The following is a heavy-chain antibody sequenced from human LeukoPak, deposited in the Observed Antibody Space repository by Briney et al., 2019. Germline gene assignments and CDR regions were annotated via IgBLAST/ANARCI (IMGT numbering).Heavy chain of an antibody. D-gene: IGHD3-22*01. CDR3: ARRSYYYDSSGTYYYYGMDV. V-gene: IGHV1-18*01. J-gene: IGHJ6*02. CDR1: GGTFSSYA. Sequence: GASVKVSCKASGGTFSSYAISWVRQAPGQGLEWMGRISAYNGNTNYAQKLQGRVTMTTDTSTSTAYMELRSLRSDDTAVYYCARRSYYYDSSGTYYYYGMDVWGQGTTVTVSS. CDR2: ISAYNGNT.